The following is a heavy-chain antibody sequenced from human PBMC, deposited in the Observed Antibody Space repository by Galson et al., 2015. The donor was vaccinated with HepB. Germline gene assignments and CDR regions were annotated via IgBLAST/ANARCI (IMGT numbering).Heavy chain of an antibody. J-gene: IGHJ6*02. CDR3: VTGPGKDTSSYSGMDV. Sequence: SLRLSCAASGFTFSDYNMNWVRRAPGKGLEWISYISSGSTTIYYADSVKGRFTISRDNAKNSLYLQMNNLRAEDTAVYYCVTGPGKDTSSYSGMDVGCQRTPVTASS. D-gene: IGHD2-15*01. CDR1: GFTFSDYN. V-gene: IGHV3-48*01. CDR2: ISSGSTTI.